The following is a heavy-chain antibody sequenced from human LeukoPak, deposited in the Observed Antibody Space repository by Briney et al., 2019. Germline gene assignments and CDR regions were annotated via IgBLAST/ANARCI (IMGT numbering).Heavy chain of an antibody. V-gene: IGHV1-2*02. CDR3: ARDLELYYYGSGSYYRNDY. Sequence: ASVKVSCKASGYTFTGYYMHWVRQAPGQGLEWMGWINPNSGGTNYAQKFQGRVTMTRDTSISTAYMELSRLRSDDTAVYYCARDLELYYYGSGSYYRNDYCGQGTLVTVSS. D-gene: IGHD3-10*01. J-gene: IGHJ4*02. CDR1: GYTFTGYY. CDR2: INPNSGGT.